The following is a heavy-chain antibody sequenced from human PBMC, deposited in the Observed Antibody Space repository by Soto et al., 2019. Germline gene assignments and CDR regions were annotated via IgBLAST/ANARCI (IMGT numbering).Heavy chain of an antibody. J-gene: IGHJ4*02. D-gene: IGHD6-13*01. V-gene: IGHV4-59*13. CDR3: ARYRREAVAGYTLDN. Sequence: SETLSLTCTVSGGSISSNYWTWIRQPPGKGLEWIGYVYNSGSTNYDPSLKGRVTISEDTSKSQFSLKVNSMTAADTAVYYCARYRREAVAGYTLDNWGQGILVTVSS. CDR1: GGSISSNY. CDR2: VYNSGST.